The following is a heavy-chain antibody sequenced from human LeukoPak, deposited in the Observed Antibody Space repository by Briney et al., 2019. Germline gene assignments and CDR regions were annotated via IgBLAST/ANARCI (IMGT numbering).Heavy chain of an antibody. V-gene: IGHV3-66*01. CDR1: GFTVSSNY. CDR2: IYSGGST. J-gene: IGHJ4*02. D-gene: IGHD3-9*01. Sequence: AGGSLRLSCAASGFTVSSNYMSWVRQAPGKGLEWVSVIYSGGSTYYADSVKGRFTISRDNSKNTLYLQMNSLRAEDTAVYYCARAEVYYDILTGYYPSYYFDYWGQGTLVTVSS. CDR3: ARAEVYYDILTGYYPSYYFDY.